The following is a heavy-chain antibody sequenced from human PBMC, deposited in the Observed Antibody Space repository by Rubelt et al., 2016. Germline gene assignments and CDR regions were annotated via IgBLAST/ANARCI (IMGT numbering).Heavy chain of an antibody. D-gene: IGHD2-15*01. CDR3: ARVGYGIGGCCPFDL. J-gene: IGHJ4*02. Sequence: EVQLVESGGGLVKPGGSLRLSCAASGFTFSPYSFNWVRQAPGKGLEWVSSISDTSKYIFHADSVGGRFTISRDDAKNSLFLQMNGLRVEDTAIYYWARVGYGIGGCCPFDLWGQGTLVAVSS. V-gene: IGHV3-21*02. CDR2: ISDTSKYI. CDR1: GFTFSPYS.